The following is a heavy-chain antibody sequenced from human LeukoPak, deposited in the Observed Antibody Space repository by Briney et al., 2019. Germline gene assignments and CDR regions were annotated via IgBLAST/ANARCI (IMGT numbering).Heavy chain of an antibody. D-gene: IGHD6-19*01. CDR1: SGSLSGGSSY. Sequence: PSETLSLTCTVSSGSLSGGSSYWGWIRQPAGKGLELIGRIYTSGSTGYNPSLKSRVAISIDTSKNQFSLKLTSVTAADTAMYYCARDFRVYTTGWYYFDYWGQGTLVTVSS. CDR2: IYTSGST. V-gene: IGHV4-61*02. J-gene: IGHJ4*02. CDR3: ARDFRVYTTGWYYFDY.